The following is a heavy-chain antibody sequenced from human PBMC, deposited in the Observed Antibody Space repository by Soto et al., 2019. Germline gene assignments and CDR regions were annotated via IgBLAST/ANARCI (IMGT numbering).Heavy chain of an antibody. V-gene: IGHV3-15*01. D-gene: IGHD3-22*01. J-gene: IGHJ2*01. CDR1: VFTFINTW. Sequence: KPGGALRLCCAASVFTFINTWMSWVRKAPGKGLEWVGRIKSKTDGGTTDYAAPVKGRFTISRDDSKNTLYLQMNSLQTEDTAVYYCTTAAYYYDSSDYYYYYWYFDLWGRGTLVTVSS. CDR2: IKSKTDGGTT. CDR3: TTAAYYYDSSDYYYYYWYFDL.